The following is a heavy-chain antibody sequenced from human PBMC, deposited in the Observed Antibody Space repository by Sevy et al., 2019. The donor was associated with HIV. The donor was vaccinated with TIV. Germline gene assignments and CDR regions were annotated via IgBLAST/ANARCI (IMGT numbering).Heavy chain of an antibody. V-gene: IGHV1-69*13. CDR3: TKDLMEATMGFDH. D-gene: IGHD2-8*01. CDR2: IIPILGTT. J-gene: IGHJ4*02. CDR1: GGTFSTYA. Sequence: ASVKVSCKASGGTFSTYAFNWVRQAPGQGLEWVGGIIPILGTTNYAQKFQGRVSIIADESTGTAYMTLSRLTSEDTAVYYCTKDLMEATMGFDHWDQGALVTVSS.